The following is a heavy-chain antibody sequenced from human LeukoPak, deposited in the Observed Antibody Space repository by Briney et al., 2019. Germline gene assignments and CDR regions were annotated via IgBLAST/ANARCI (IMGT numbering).Heavy chain of an antibody. CDR2: INPNSGDT. CDR1: GYTFTDYY. J-gene: IGHJ4*02. V-gene: IGHV1-2*02. Sequence: ASVKVSCKASGYTFTDYYMHWVRQAPGQGLEWMGWINPNSGDTKSAQAFQGRVTMTRDTSVNTAYMELSSLRSDDTAVYYCARGSPMTKSFTQDYWGQGTLITVSS. CDR3: ARGSPMTKSFTQDY.